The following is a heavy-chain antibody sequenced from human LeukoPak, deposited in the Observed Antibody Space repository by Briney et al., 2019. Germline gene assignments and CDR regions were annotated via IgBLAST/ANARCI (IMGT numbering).Heavy chain of an antibody. CDR3: ARVSSDGNGAFDI. J-gene: IGHJ3*02. CDR2: IYSGGST. Sequence: GGSLRLSCAASGFTVSSNYMSWVRQAPGKGLEWVSVIYSGGSTYYADSVKGRFTISRDNSKNTLYLQMNSLRAEDTAVYYCARVSSDGNGAFDIWGQGTMVTVSS. D-gene: IGHD1-1*01. CDR1: GFTVSSNY. V-gene: IGHV3-53*01.